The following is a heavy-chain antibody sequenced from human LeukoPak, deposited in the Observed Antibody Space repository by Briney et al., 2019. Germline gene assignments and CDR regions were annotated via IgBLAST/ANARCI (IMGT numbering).Heavy chain of an antibody. D-gene: IGHD1-1*01. CDR1: GGSFSGYY. V-gene: IGHV4-34*01. Sequence: SETLSLTCAVYGGSFSGYYWSRIRQPPGKGLEWIGEIDHSGSTNYNPSLKSRVTISVDTSKNQFSLKLSSVTAADTAVYYCASQVRLERRYYYYSMDVWGKGTTVTVSS. CDR2: IDHSGST. J-gene: IGHJ6*03. CDR3: ASQVRLERRYYYYSMDV.